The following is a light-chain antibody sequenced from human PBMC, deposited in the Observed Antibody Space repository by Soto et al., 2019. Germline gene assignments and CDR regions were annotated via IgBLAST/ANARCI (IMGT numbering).Light chain of an antibody. CDR1: QGISSF. CDR2: GAS. V-gene: IGKV1-9*01. Sequence: DIQLTQSPSFLSASVGDRVTITCRASQGISSFLAWYQQRPGKAPELLIYGASTLQSGVPSRFSGSGSGTEFTLAISSLQPEDFATYYCQQLSSYPHTFGQGTQLESK. J-gene: IGKJ2*01. CDR3: QQLSSYPHT.